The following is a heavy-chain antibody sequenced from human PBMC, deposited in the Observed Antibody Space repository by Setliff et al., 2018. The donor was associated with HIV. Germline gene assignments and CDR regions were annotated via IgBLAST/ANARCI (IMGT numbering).Heavy chain of an antibody. V-gene: IGHV4-31*03. J-gene: IGHJ2*01. CDR2: ITYSGSR. Sequence: SETLSLTCNVSGGSISSSGHYWSWIRQHPDKGLEWMAYITYSGSRYYRTSLKSRLTISVGTSKNQFSLKLNSVTAADTAVYYCARGLVGGSDYWYFDLWGRGALVTVSS. CDR1: GGSISSSGHY. CDR3: ARGLVGGSDYWYFDL. D-gene: IGHD3-16*01.